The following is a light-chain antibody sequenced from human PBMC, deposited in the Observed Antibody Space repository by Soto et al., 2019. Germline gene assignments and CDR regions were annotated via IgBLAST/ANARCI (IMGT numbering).Light chain of an antibody. V-gene: IGKV3D-15*01. CDR2: DAS. Sequence: EIVLTQSPGTLSLSPGERATLSCRASQSVSSSCLALYQQTPGQAAPRLLYDASNRAAGIPARFSGSGSGTEFILTIGNLQSEDFSVYSYQQYYKWPLTFGQGTKV. CDR3: QQYYKWPLT. CDR1: QSVSSS. J-gene: IGKJ1*01.